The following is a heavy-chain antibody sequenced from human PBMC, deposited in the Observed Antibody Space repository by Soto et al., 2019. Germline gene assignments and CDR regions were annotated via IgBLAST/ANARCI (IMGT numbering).Heavy chain of an antibody. CDR2: IYYSGST. CDR1: GGSISSSSYY. D-gene: IGHD3-9*01. CDR3: ARGLSYYDILTGYYRGWHYGMDV. Sequence: SETLSLTCTVSGGSISSSSYYWGWIRQPPGKGLEWIGSIYYSGSTYYNPSLKSRVTISVDTSKNQFSLKLSSVTAADTAVYYCARGLSYYDILTGYYRGWHYGMDVWGQGTTVTVSS. V-gene: IGHV4-39*01. J-gene: IGHJ6*02.